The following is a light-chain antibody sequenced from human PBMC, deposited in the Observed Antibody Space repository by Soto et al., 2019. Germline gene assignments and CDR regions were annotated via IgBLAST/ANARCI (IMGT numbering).Light chain of an antibody. CDR1: SSDVGNYIY. CDR3: CSYLCIYSLV. J-gene: IGLJ2*01. V-gene: IGLV2-11*01. CDR2: DVS. Sequence: QSVLTQPRSVSGSPGQSVTISCTGTSSDVGNYIYVSWYQQHPGKAPKLMIYDVSKRPSGVPDRFSGSKSGNTASLSISGLQAEDEAYYYCCSYLCIYSLVFGGGTSVTVL.